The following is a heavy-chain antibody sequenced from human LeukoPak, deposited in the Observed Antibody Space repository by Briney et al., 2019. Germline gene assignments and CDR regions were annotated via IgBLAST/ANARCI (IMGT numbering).Heavy chain of an antibody. CDR2: IIPILGTA. CDR3: ARSYSSSPPAFDY. CDR1: GGTFSSYA. V-gene: IGHV1-69*10. Sequence: SVKVSCKASGGTFSSYAISWVRQAPGQGLEWMGGIIPILGTANYAQKFQGRVTMTRDTSTSTVYMELSSLRSEDTAVYYCARSYSSSPPAFDYWGQGTLVTVSS. D-gene: IGHD6-6*01. J-gene: IGHJ4*02.